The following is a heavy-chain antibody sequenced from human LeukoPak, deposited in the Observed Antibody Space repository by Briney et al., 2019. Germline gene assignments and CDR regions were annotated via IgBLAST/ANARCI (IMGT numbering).Heavy chain of an antibody. CDR2: IYYSGST. Sequence: SETLSLTCTVSGGSISSYYWSWIRQPPGKGLEWIGYIYYSGSTNYNPSLKSRVTISVDTSKNQFSLKLSSVTAADTAVYYCASGAYYYYGMDVWGQGTTVTVSS. D-gene: IGHD3-10*01. CDR1: GGSISSYY. CDR3: ASGAYYYYGMDV. V-gene: IGHV4-59*01. J-gene: IGHJ6*02.